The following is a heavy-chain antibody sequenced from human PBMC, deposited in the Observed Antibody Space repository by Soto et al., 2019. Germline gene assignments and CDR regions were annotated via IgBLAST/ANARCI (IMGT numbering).Heavy chain of an antibody. CDR3: ARGQWLVREGFDY. V-gene: IGHV6-1*01. J-gene: IGHJ4*02. Sequence: QVPLQQSGPGLVKPSQTLSLTCAISGDSVSSNSAAWNWIRQSPSRGFEWLGRTYYRSKWYNDLVVSVHSRITINPDTSKNQVSLQLNSVTPEDTAVYYCARGQWLVREGFDYWGRGTLVTVSS. CDR1: GDSVSSNSAA. D-gene: IGHD6-19*01. CDR2: TYYRSKWYN.